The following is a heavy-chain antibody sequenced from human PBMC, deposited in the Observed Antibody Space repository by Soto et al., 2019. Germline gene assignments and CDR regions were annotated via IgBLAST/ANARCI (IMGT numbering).Heavy chain of an antibody. Sequence: GGSLRLSCAASGFSVRSYAMHWVRQTPGKGLEWVAVISYDGSDKNYTDSVKGRFTISRDNVKNTLYLQMNSLRLEDTAVYHCAKHSPSAPFDHGGQGVLVTVSS. CDR3: AKHSPSAPFDH. V-gene: IGHV3-30*18. J-gene: IGHJ4*02. CDR2: ISYDGSDK. CDR1: GFSVRSYA.